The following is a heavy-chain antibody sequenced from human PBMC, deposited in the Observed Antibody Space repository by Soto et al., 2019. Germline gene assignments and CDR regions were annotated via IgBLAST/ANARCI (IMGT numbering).Heavy chain of an antibody. V-gene: IGHV1-69*01. CDR2: IIPIFGTA. J-gene: IGHJ6*02. D-gene: IGHD3-9*01. Sequence: QVQLVQSGAEVKKPGSSVKVSCKASGGTFSSYAISWVRQAPGQGLEWMGGIIPIFGTANYAQKFQGRVTLTADESTSTATMELSSLRSEDTAVYYCARGGLGYDILTGYLSAYYYYGMDVWGQGTTVTVSS. CDR3: ARGGLGYDILTGYLSAYYYYGMDV. CDR1: GGTFSSYA.